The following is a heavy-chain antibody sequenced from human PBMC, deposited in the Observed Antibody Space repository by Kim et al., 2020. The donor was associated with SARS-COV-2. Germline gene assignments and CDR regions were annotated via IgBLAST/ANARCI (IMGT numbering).Heavy chain of an antibody. V-gene: IGHV3-30*03. CDR2: ISYDGSNK. J-gene: IGHJ6*02. Sequence: GGSLRLSCAASGFTFSSYGMHWVRQAPGKGLEWVAVISYDGSNKYYADSVKGRFTISRDNSKNTLYLQMNSLRAEDTAVYYCATTMVRGVIMRYGMDVWGQGTTVTVSS. CDR3: ATTMVRGVIMRYGMDV. CDR1: GFTFSSYG. D-gene: IGHD3-10*01.